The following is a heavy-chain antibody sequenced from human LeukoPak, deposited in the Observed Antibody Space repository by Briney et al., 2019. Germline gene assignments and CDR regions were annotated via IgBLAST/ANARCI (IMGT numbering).Heavy chain of an antibody. CDR2: IYTSGST. J-gene: IGHJ4*02. CDR1: GDSISNYY. Sequence: SETLSLTCTVSGDSISNYYWSWIRQPAGKGLEWIGRIYTSGSTNYNPSLKSRVTMSVDTSKNQFSLKLSSVTAADTAVYYCATESVEMATIDYWGQGTLVTVSS. D-gene: IGHD5-24*01. V-gene: IGHV4-4*07. CDR3: ATESVEMATIDY.